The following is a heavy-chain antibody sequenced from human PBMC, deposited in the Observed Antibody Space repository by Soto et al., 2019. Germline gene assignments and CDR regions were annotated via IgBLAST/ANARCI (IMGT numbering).Heavy chain of an antibody. V-gene: IGHV3-23*01. CDR3: AKDQGAVRTGWLRLERPRGYFDY. CDR1: GFTFSSYA. D-gene: IGHD5-12*01. J-gene: IGHJ4*02. Sequence: GSLRLSCAASGFTFSSYAMSWVRQAPGKGLEWVSAISGSGGSTYYADSVKGRFTISRDNSKNTLYLQMNSLRAEDTAVYYCAKDQGAVRTGWLRLERPRGYFDYWGQGTLVTVSS. CDR2: ISGSGGST.